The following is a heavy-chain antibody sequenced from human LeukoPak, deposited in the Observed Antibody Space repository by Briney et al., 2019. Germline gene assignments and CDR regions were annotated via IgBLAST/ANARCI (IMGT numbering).Heavy chain of an antibody. V-gene: IGHV2-70*11. D-gene: IGHD4-17*01. CDR1: GFSLSTSGMC. CDR3: ARIPHGDYAFDY. CDR2: LDWDDDT. Sequence: SGPTLVNPTQLLTLTCTFSGFSLSTSGMCVSWIRQPPGEALEWLARLDWDDDTYYSTSLKTRLTMTTDTSKNQMVLTMTNMDPVDTAAYYCARIPHGDYAFDYWGQGTLVTVSS. J-gene: IGHJ4*02.